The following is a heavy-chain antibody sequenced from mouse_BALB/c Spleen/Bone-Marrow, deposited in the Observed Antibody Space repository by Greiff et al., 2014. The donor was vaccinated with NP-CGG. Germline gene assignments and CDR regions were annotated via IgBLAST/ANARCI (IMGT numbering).Heavy chain of an antibody. D-gene: IGHD1-2*01. Sequence: VQLKESGPDLVKPGASVKISCKASGYSFTGYYMYWVKQSPGKSPEWIGRVNPNNGDISYNQKFKGKAILTVDKSSSTAYMELRSLTSEDSAVYYCARSTATGFAYWGQGTLVTVSA. CDR2: VNPNNGDI. CDR3: ARSTATGFAY. CDR1: GYSFTGYY. V-gene: IGHV1-26*01. J-gene: IGHJ3*01.